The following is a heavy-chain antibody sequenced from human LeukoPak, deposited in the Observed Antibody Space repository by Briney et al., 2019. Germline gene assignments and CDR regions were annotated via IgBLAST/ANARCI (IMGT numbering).Heavy chain of an antibody. Sequence: SVKVSCKASGGTFSSYAISWVRQAPGQGLEWMGGIIPIFGTANYAQKFQGRVTITADESTSTAYMELSSLRSEDTAVYYSARDSKVYYDSSGYYRDAFDIWGQGTMVTVSS. CDR1: GGTFSSYA. J-gene: IGHJ3*02. V-gene: IGHV1-69*13. CDR2: IIPIFGTA. CDR3: ARDSKVYYDSSGYYRDAFDI. D-gene: IGHD3-22*01.